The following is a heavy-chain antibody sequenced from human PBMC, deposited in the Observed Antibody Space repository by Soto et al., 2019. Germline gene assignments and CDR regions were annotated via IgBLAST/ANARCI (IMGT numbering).Heavy chain of an antibody. J-gene: IGHJ4*02. Sequence: GGSLRHSCAASGFSFTNFAMSWVRQAPGKGLEWVAGIGASGDITWYADSVKGRLSISRDNSKNTLYLQLNSLRFEDTAVYYCARGRGGLTDWGRGTLVTVAS. V-gene: IGHV3-23*01. CDR3: ARGRGGLTD. CDR1: GFSFTNFA. D-gene: IGHD2-15*01. CDR2: IGASGDIT.